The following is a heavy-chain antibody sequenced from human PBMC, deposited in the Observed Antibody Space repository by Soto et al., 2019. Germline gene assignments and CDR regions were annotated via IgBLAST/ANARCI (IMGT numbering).Heavy chain of an antibody. V-gene: IGHV1-46*03. Sequence: ASVKVSCKASGYIFTSYYMYWLRQAPGQGLEWMGIINTSGGSTTYAQKFQGRVTMTRDTSTSTVYMELSSLRSEDTAVYYCARVHTPQLYFEWLSQGIDPWGQGTLVTVSS. CDR1: GYIFTSYY. D-gene: IGHD3-9*01. J-gene: IGHJ5*02. CDR2: INTSGGST. CDR3: ARVHTPQLYFEWLSQGIDP.